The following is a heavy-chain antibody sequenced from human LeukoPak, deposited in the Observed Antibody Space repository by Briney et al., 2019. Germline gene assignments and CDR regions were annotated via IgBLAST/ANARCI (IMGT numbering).Heavy chain of an antibody. J-gene: IGHJ4*02. Sequence: SETLSLTCTVSGGSISSYYWSWIRQPPGKGLEWIGYIYYSGSTNYNPSLKSRVTISVDTSKNQFSLKLNSVTAADTAVYYCATWKLGQQSFDYWGQGTLVTVSS. D-gene: IGHD1-1*01. CDR3: ATWKLGQQSFDY. V-gene: IGHV4-59*01. CDR2: IYYSGST. CDR1: GGSISSYY.